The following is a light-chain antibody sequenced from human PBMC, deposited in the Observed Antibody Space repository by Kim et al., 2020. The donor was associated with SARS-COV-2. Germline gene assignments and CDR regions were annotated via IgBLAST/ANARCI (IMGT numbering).Light chain of an antibody. V-gene: IGLV1-47*01. CDR1: SSDIGTYY. Sequence: QSVLTRPPSASGTPGQRVTISCSGSSSDIGTYYVYWYQQVPGRAPKQLIFNNNRRPSGVPDRFSGSKSGTAASLAISGLRSEDEADYYCAAWDDGLGGVVFGGGTQLTVL. J-gene: IGLJ3*02. CDR3: AAWDDGLGGVV. CDR2: NNN.